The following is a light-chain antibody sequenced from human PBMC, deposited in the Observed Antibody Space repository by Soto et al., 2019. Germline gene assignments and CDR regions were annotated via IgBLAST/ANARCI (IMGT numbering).Light chain of an antibody. CDR1: QSISRW. CDR3: QQYNSYPT. J-gene: IGKJ1*01. CDR2: KAS. Sequence: DIQMTQSPSTLSASVGDRVTITCRASQSISRWLAWYRQKPGKAPNLLIYKASTLETGVPSRFSGSGSGTEFTLTISSLQPDDFATYYCQQYNSYPTFGQGTKVEVK. V-gene: IGKV1-5*03.